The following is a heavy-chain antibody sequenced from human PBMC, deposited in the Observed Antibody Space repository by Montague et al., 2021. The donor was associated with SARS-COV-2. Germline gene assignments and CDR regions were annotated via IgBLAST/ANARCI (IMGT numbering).Heavy chain of an antibody. CDR3: AHRRGSSWYGDWFDP. D-gene: IGHD6-13*01. J-gene: IGHJ5*02. CDR2: IYWDDDK. Sequence: PALVKPTQTLTLTCTFSGFSLSTSGVGVGWIRQPPGKALEWLALIYWDDDKRYSPSLKSRLTITKDTSKNQVVLTMTNMDPVDTATHYCAHRRGSSWYGDWFDPWGQGTLVTVSS. CDR1: GFSLSTSGVG. V-gene: IGHV2-5*02.